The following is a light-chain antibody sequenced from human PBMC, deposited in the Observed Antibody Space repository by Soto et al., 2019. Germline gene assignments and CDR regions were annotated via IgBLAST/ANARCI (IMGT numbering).Light chain of an antibody. CDR1: QVISNY. Sequence: DIQMTQSPSSLSASVGDRVTITCRASQVISNYLAWYQQKPGKVPKLLIYAASTLQSGVPFRFSGSGSGTDFTLTISRLQPEDVATYYCQKYNSAPWTFGQGTKVEIK. J-gene: IGKJ1*01. CDR3: QKYNSAPWT. V-gene: IGKV1-27*01. CDR2: AAS.